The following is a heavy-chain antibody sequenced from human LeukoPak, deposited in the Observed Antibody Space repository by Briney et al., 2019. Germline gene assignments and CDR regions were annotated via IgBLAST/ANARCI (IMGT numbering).Heavy chain of an antibody. D-gene: IGHD3-10*01. Sequence: SETLSLTCTVSGGSISSSSYYWGWIRQPPGKGLEWIGSIYYSGSTYYNPSLKSRVTISVDTSKNQFSLKLSSVTAADTAVYYCARLLWFGELLLDYWGQGTLVTVSP. CDR2: IYYSGST. CDR3: ARLLWFGELLLDY. J-gene: IGHJ4*02. V-gene: IGHV4-39*01. CDR1: GGSISSSSYY.